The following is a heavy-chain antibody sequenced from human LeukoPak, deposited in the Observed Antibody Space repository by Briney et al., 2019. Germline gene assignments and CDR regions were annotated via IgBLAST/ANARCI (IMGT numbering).Heavy chain of an antibody. CDR3: ARDDYDSSGYRGYFHY. V-gene: IGHV4-59*12. CDR1: GGSISSYY. Sequence: SETLSLTCTVSGGSISSYYWSWIRQPPGKGLEWIGYIYYSGSTNYNPSLKSRVTISVDTSKNQFSLKLSSVTAADTAVYYCARDDYDSSGYRGYFHYWGQGTLVTVYS. J-gene: IGHJ4*01. CDR2: IYYSGST. D-gene: IGHD3-22*01.